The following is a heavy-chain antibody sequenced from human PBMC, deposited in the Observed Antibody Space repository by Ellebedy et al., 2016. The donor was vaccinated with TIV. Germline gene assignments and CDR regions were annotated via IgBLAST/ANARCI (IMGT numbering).Heavy chain of an antibody. CDR2: ISDSGDKT. Sequence: PGGSLRLSCAASGFTFRTSTMSWVRQAPGKGLEWVSAISDSGDKTYYAASVKGRFTIYRDNSKNTLFVQMNSLRAEDTALYYCVKDWEGADCSNGTCLGYWGQGTLVTVSS. CDR3: VKDWEGADCSNGTCLGY. V-gene: IGHV3-23*01. D-gene: IGHD2-15*01. CDR1: GFTFRTST. J-gene: IGHJ1*01.